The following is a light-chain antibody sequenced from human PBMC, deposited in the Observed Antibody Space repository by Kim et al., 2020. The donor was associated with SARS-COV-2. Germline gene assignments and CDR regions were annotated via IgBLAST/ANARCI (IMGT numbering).Light chain of an antibody. CDR3: QHYNDYSGT. V-gene: IGKV1-5*03. Sequence: DIQMTQSPSTLSASVGDRVTITCRASHSISSWLAWYQQKPGKVPNLLIYKASTLETGVPSRFSGSGSGTEFALTISSLQPDDFATYYCQHYNDYSGTFDQGTKVDIK. J-gene: IGKJ1*01. CDR2: KAS. CDR1: HSISSW.